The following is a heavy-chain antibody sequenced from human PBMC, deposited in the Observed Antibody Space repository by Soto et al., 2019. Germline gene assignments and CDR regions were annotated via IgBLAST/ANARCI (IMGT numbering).Heavy chain of an antibody. V-gene: IGHV3-23*01. Sequence: EVQLLESGGGLVQPGGSLRLSCAASGFTFSSYAMSWVRQAPGKGLEWVSAISGSGGSTYYADSVKGRFTISRDNSKNTLYLQMNSLRAEDTAVYYCAKDRTPVTTVVTPNLDYWCQGTLVTVSS. CDR2: ISGSGGST. D-gene: IGHD4-17*01. CDR1: GFTFSSYA. J-gene: IGHJ4*02. CDR3: AKDRTPVTTVVTPNLDY.